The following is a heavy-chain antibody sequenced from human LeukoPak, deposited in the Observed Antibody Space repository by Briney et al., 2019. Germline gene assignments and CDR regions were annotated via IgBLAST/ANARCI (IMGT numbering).Heavy chain of an antibody. D-gene: IGHD6-13*01. CDR3: TRDVYSSSWYYFDY. Sequence: PGGSLRLSCTASGFTFGDYAMSWVRQAPGKGLEWVGFIRSKAYGGTTEYAASVKGRFTISRDDSKSIAYLQMNSLKTEDTAVYYCTRDVYSSSWYYFDYWGQGTLVTVSS. J-gene: IGHJ4*02. CDR2: IRSKAYGGTT. CDR1: GFTFGDYA. V-gene: IGHV3-49*04.